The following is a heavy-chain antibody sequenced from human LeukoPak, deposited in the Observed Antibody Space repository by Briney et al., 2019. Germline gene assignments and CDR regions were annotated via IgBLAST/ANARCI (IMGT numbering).Heavy chain of an antibody. CDR3: AREERRDGYNCDY. Sequence: PGGSLRLSCAASGFTFSDYYMSWIRQAPGKGLEWVSYISSSGSTIYYADSVKGRFTISRDNAKNSPYLQMNSLRAEDTAVYYCAREERRDGYNCDYWGQGTLVTVSS. J-gene: IGHJ4*02. D-gene: IGHD5-12*01. CDR2: ISSSGSTI. CDR1: GFTFSDYY. V-gene: IGHV3-11*01.